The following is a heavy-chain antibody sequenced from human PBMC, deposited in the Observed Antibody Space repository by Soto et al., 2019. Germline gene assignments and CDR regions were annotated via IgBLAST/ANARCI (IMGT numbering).Heavy chain of an antibody. CDR1: GYTFTNYH. CDR3: ATVGTVMYTEVQYYFDY. J-gene: IGHJ4*02. V-gene: IGHV1-46*01. CDR2: INPNGGTT. D-gene: IGHD3-16*01. Sequence: QVQLVQYGAEVKKPGASVNVSCKASGYTFTNYHMHWVRQAPGQGLEWMGIINPNGGTTTYAQKFQGRVTMTEDASTTTVYMELSSLRSGDTAVYYCATVGTVMYTEVQYYFDYWGQGTLVTVSS.